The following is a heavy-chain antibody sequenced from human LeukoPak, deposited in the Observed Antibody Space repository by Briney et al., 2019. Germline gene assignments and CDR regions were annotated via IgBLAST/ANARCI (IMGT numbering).Heavy chain of an antibody. D-gene: IGHD6-13*01. Sequence: SENLSLTCTVSGGSISSYYWSWIRQPPGKGLEWIGYIYYSGSTNYNPSLKSRVTISVDTSKNQFSLKLSSVTAADTAVYYCARRSQQLRYFQHWGQGTLVTVSS. CDR2: IYYSGST. CDR1: GGSISSYY. J-gene: IGHJ1*01. V-gene: IGHV4-59*01. CDR3: ARRSQQLRYFQH.